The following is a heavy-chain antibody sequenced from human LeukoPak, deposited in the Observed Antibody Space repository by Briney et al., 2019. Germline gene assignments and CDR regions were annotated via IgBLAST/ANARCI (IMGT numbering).Heavy chain of an antibody. J-gene: IGHJ3*02. CDR3: VRPPIVGATTSAFDI. V-gene: IGHV1-46*03. CDR1: GYTFASYY. Sequence: ASVKVSCKASGYTFASYYMHWVRQAPGQGLEWMGIINPSGGSTSYAQKFQGRVTMTRDTSTSTVYMELSSLRSEDTAVYYCVRPPIVGATTSAFDIWGQGTMVTVSS. CDR2: INPSGGST. D-gene: IGHD1-26*01.